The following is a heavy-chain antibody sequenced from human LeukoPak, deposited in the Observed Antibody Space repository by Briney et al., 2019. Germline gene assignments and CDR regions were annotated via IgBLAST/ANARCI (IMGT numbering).Heavy chain of an antibody. CDR1: GDSVSSKSAA. V-gene: IGHV6-1*01. CDR2: TYYRSKWYD. CDR3: ARAIVGYCSVNSCYFDAFDI. Sequence: SQTLSLTCAISGDSVSSKSAAWNWIRQSPSRGLEWLGRTYYRSKWYDDYAVSVKSRITINADTSKNQFSLKLSSVTAADTAVYYCARAIVGYCSVNSCYFDAFDIWGPGAMVTASS. J-gene: IGHJ3*02. D-gene: IGHD2-15*01.